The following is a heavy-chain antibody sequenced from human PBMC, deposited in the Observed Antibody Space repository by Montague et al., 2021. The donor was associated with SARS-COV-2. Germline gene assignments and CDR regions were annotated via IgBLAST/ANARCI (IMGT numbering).Heavy chain of an antibody. CDR3: AGHPGDTIFGVVRYPGGFDY. Sequence: SETLSLTCTVSGGSISSYYWSWIRQPPGKGLEWIRYIYYSGSTNYNPSLKSRVTISVDTSKNQFSLKLSSVTAADTAVYYCAGHPGDTIFGVVRYPGGFDYWGQGTLVTVSS. CDR2: IYYSGST. CDR1: GGSISSYY. D-gene: IGHD3-3*01. J-gene: IGHJ4*02. V-gene: IGHV4-59*08.